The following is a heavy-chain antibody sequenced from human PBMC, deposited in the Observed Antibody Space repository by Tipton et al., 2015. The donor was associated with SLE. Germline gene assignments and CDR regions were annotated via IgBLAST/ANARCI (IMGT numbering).Heavy chain of an antibody. CDR3: ARRPDWGSEVRIPFDY. CDR1: GGSISSNNW. J-gene: IGHJ4*02. CDR2: INHSGST. D-gene: IGHD7-27*01. V-gene: IGHV4-4*02. Sequence: GLVKPSGTLSLTCAVSGGSISSNNWWSWIRQPPGKGLEWIGEINHSGSTNYNPSLKSRLTISVDTSKSQFSLKLSSVTAADTAVYYCARRPDWGSEVRIPFDYWGQGTLVTVSS.